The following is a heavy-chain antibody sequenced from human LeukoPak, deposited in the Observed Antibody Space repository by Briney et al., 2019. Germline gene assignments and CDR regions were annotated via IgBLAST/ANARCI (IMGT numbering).Heavy chain of an antibody. V-gene: IGHV1-46*01. CDR3: ATDLVVTTILGDAFDI. CDR1: GYTFTSHY. Sequence: VASVKVSCKASGYTFTSHYMHGVRQAPGQGLEWMGIISPSGASTTYAQNFQGRVTMTRDMSTSTVYMELSSLKSEDTAVYYCATDLVVTTILGDAFDIWGQGTMVTVSS. CDR2: ISPSGAST. D-gene: IGHD2-21*02. J-gene: IGHJ3*02.